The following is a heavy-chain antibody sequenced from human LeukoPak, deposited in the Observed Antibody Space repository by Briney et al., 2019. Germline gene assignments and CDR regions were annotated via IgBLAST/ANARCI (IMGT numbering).Heavy chain of an antibody. CDR3: ARLDDFWSGADY. J-gene: IGHJ4*02. CDR1: GGSISSYY. Sequence: PSETLSLTCTVSGGSISSYYWSWIRQPPGKGLEWIGYIYYSGSTNYNPSLKSRVTISVDTSKNQFSLKLSSVTAADTAVYYCARLDDFWSGADYWGQGTLVTVSS. CDR2: IYYSGST. V-gene: IGHV4-59*08. D-gene: IGHD3-3*01.